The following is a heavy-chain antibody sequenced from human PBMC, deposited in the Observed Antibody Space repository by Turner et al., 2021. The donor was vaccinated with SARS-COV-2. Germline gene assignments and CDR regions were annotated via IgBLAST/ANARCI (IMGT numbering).Heavy chain of an antibody. J-gene: IGHJ4*02. CDR3: ARDAAGVEFDY. CDR1: GFPFNNYW. Sequence: EVQLVESGGGLVQPGGSLRLACAASGFPFNNYWMSWVPQAPGKGVEWVANIKQEGSEKHYVDAAKGQCTNSRDNAKNSMYLQMNKLRAEDTAVYYWARDAAGVEFDYWGQGTLVTVSS. CDR2: IKQEGSEK. D-gene: IGHD6-19*01. V-gene: IGHV3-7*01.